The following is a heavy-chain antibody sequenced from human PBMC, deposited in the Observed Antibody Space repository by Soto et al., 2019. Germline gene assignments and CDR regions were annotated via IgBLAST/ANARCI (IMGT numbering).Heavy chain of an antibody. CDR1: GFTFTRYS. V-gene: IGHV3-21*06. CDR2: ISSTTNYI. J-gene: IGHJ4*02. Sequence: GGSLRLSCAASGFTFTRYSMNWVRQAPGKGLEWVSSISSTTNYIYYGDSMKGRFTISRDNAKNSLYLETNSLRAEDTAVYYCARESEDLTSNFDYWGQGTMVTVYS. CDR3: ARESEDLTSNFDY.